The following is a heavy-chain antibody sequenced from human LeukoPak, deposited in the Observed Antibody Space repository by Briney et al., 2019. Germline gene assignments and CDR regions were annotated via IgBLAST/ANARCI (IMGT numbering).Heavy chain of an antibody. J-gene: IGHJ4*02. CDR2: ISSGGGST. V-gene: IGHV3-23*01. D-gene: IGHD6-19*01. CDR1: GFTFSSYA. Sequence: TGGSLRLSCAASGFTFSSYAMTRVRQAPGKGLEWVSGISSGGGSTYYADSMKGRFTISRDNSENTLYLQMNSLRAEDTAVYYCAKVLSSGGHWFDYWGQGSLVTVSS. CDR3: AKVLSSGGHWFDY.